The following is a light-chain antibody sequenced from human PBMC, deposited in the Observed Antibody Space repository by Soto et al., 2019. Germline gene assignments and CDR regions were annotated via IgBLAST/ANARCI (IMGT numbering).Light chain of an antibody. Sequence: EIVMTQSPATLSVSPGERATLSCRASQSVSSNLAWYQQKPGQXPXXLIYGASNRATGIPDRFSGSGSGTDFTLTISRLEPEDFAVYYCQQYGSSGTFGQGTKVDIK. CDR3: QQYGSSGT. CDR2: GAS. V-gene: IGKV3-20*01. J-gene: IGKJ1*01. CDR1: QSVSSN.